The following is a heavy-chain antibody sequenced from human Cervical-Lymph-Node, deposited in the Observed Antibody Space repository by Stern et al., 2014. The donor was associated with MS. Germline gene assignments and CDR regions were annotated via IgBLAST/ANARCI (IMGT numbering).Heavy chain of an antibody. D-gene: IGHD3-16*01. CDR3: ARDRSLGVTPFFDY. Sequence: DQLVESGAEVKKPGSSVTVTCRASGGSFRHNAIAWVRQAPGQGLERMGAIRPILGTTDFARRFQGRLAIKADDSADVIYMELNSLTSEDTAVYYCARDRSLGVTPFFDYWGQGTLVTVSS. V-gene: IGHV1-69*01. CDR2: IRPILGTT. J-gene: IGHJ4*02. CDR1: GGSFRHNA.